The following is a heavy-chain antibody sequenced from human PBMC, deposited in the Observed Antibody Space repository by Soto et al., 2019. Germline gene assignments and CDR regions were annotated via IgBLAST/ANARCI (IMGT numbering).Heavy chain of an antibody. CDR1: GGSISSGDYY. V-gene: IGHV4-30-4*01. CDR2: IYYSGST. CDR3: ARGRVEVVVSDY. Sequence: PSETLSLTCTVSGGSISSGDYYWSWIRQPPGKGLEWIGYIYYSGSTYYNPSLKSRVTISVDTSKNQFSLKLSSVTAADTAVYYCARGRVEVVVSDYWGQGTLVTVSS. J-gene: IGHJ4*02. D-gene: IGHD3-22*01.